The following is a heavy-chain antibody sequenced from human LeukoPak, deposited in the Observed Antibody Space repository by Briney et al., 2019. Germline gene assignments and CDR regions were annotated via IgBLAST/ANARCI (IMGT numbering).Heavy chain of an antibody. CDR3: AKYPTRSSGRYLGVDY. CDR1: GDPISSSVYY. J-gene: IGHJ4*02. Sequence: SETLSLTCSVSGDPISSSVYYWGWIRQPPGKGLEWIGSAYYSGSTYYNPSLKSRVTISLDKSKNQLSLKLTSVTAADTAVYYCAKYPTRSSGRYLGVDYWGQGTLVTVSS. CDR2: AYYSGST. D-gene: IGHD6-19*01. V-gene: IGHV4-39*07.